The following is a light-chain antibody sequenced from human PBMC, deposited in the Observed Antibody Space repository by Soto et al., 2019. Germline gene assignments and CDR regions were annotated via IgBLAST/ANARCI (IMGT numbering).Light chain of an antibody. J-gene: IGLJ7*01. CDR2: EVS. CDR1: SSDVGGYNF. V-gene: IGLV2-14*01. CDR3: SSYTTTSTLV. Sequence: QSVLTQPASVSGSPGQSITISCNGTSSDVGGYNFVSWYQQHPGKAPKLMIYEVSNRPSGVSHRFSGSKSGDTASLTISGLQAEDEADYYCSSYTTTSTLVFGGGTQLTVL.